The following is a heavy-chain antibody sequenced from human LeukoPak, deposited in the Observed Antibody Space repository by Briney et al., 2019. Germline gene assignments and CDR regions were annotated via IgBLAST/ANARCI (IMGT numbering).Heavy chain of an antibody. J-gene: IGHJ2*01. CDR1: GFTLTELS. CDR3: ARDFVDIVVVVAADSGPVGYFDL. CDR2: FDPEDGET. V-gene: IGHV1-24*01. D-gene: IGHD2-15*01. Sequence: ASVKVSCKVSGFTLTELSMHWVRQAPGKGLEWMGGFDPEDGETIYAQKFQGRVIMTEDTSTDTAYMELSSLRSEDTAVYYCARDFVDIVVVVAADSGPVGYFDLWGRGTLVTVSS.